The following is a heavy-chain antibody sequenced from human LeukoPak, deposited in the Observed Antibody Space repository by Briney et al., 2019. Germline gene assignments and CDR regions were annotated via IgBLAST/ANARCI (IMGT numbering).Heavy chain of an antibody. J-gene: IGHJ4*02. CDR2: MNPNSGNT. Sequence: GASVKVPCKASGYTFGSYDINWVRQATGQGLEWMGWMNPNSGNTGYAQKFQGRVTMTRNIFINTAYMELSSLRSEDTAVYYCARVEYISGYSHVYWGQGTLVTVSS. CDR1: GYTFGSYD. V-gene: IGHV1-8*01. D-gene: IGHD3-22*01. CDR3: ARVEYISGYSHVY.